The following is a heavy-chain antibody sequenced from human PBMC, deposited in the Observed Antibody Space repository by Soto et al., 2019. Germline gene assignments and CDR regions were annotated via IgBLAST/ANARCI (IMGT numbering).Heavy chain of an antibody. CDR2: INHSGST. Sequence: SETLSLTCAVYGGSFSGYYWSWIRQPPGKGLEWIGEINHSGSTNYNPSLKSRVTISVDTSKNQFSLKLSSVTAADTAVYYCAREEINGVQYCSSTSCYLWGQGTLVTVSS. J-gene: IGHJ4*02. CDR3: AREEINGVQYCSSTSCYL. V-gene: IGHV4-34*01. CDR1: GGSFSGYY. D-gene: IGHD2-2*01.